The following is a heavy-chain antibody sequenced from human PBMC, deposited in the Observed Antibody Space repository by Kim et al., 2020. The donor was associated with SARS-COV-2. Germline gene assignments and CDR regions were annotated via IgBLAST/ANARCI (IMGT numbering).Heavy chain of an antibody. CDR3: ARDNVLLWFGELFNWFDP. CDR1: GGTFSSYA. CDR2: IIPIFGTA. V-gene: IGHV1-69*13. D-gene: IGHD3-10*01. J-gene: IGHJ5*02. Sequence: SVKVSCKASGGTFSSYAISWVRQAPGQGLEWMGGIIPIFGTANYAQKFQGRVTITADESTSTAYMELSSLRSEDTAVYYCARDNVLLWFGELFNWFDPWGQGTLVTVSS.